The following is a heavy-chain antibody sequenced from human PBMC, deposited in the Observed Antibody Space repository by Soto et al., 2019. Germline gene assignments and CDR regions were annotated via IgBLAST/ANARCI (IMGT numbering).Heavy chain of an antibody. CDR1: GGSFSGYY. J-gene: IGHJ3*02. CDR2: INHSGST. CDR3: ARLRLELRLAFDI. V-gene: IGHV4-34*01. D-gene: IGHD1-7*01. Sequence: SETLSLTCAVYGGSFSGYYWSWIRQPPGKGLEWIGEINHSGSTNYNPSLKSRVTISVDTSKNQFSLKLSSVTAADTAVYYCARLRLELRLAFDIWGQGTMVTVSS.